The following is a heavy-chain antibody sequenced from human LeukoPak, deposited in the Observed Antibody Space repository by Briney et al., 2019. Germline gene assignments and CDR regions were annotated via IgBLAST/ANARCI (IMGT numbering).Heavy chain of an antibody. CDR1: GYTFTSYA. J-gene: IGHJ4*02. D-gene: IGHD2-2*01. CDR2: IMPMFGKA. Sequence: SVKVSCKASGYTFTSYAMNWVRQAPGQGLEWMGGIMPMFGKANYAQKFQGRVTTTADKATSTAYMELSSLRSEDTAVYYCAGGRTDIVVVPATLRNYYFDYWGQGTLVTVSS. CDR3: AGGRTDIVVVPATLRNYYFDY. V-gene: IGHV1-69*06.